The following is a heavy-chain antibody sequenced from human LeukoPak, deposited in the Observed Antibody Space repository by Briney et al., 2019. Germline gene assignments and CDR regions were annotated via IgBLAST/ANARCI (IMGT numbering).Heavy chain of an antibody. Sequence: GGSLRLSCAASGFPLSSYWMHWARQAPGKGLVWVSRINSDESSTTYADSVTGRFTTSRDNAKNTLYLQMNSLRAEDTAVYYCAREAFRFGEYYFDYWGQGTLVTVSS. CDR1: GFPLSSYW. V-gene: IGHV3-74*01. D-gene: IGHD3-16*01. CDR3: AREAFRFGEYYFDY. J-gene: IGHJ4*02. CDR2: INSDESST.